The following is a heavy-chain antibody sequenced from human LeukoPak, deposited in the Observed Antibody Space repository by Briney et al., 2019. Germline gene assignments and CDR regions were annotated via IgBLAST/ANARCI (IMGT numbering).Heavy chain of an antibody. CDR2: IYYSGST. Sequence: PSETLSLTCTVSGGSISSSSYYWGWIRQPPGKGLEWIGSIYYSGSTYYNPSLESRVTISVDTSKNQFSLKLSSVTAADTAVYYCARGKSSSWHTPFDYWGQGTLVTASS. D-gene: IGHD6-13*01. CDR3: ARGKSSSWHTPFDY. V-gene: IGHV4-39*07. J-gene: IGHJ4*02. CDR1: GGSISSSSYY.